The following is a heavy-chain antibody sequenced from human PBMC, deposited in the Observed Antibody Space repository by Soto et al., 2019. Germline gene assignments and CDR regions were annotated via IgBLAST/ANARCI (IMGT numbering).Heavy chain of an antibody. J-gene: IGHJ4*02. V-gene: IGHV3-11*05. CDR2: IASSRTYT. CDR3: ARVAPPQDY. Sequence: AGGSLRLSCAASGFTFSDYCMSWIRQAPGKGLEWVSYIASSRTYTNYADSVKGRFTISRDNAKNSLYLQMNNLRAEDTAVYYCARVAPPQDYWGQGTLLTVSS. CDR1: GFTFSDYC.